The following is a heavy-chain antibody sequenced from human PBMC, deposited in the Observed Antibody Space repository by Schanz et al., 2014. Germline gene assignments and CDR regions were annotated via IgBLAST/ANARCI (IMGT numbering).Heavy chain of an antibody. Sequence: QVQLQQWGAGLLKPSETLSLTCAVYGGSFSGYYWSWIRQPPGKGLEWIAEINHGGSTNYNPSLKSRVTKTGNTPKNQFSLKRSSVTAADTAVYYCAREPLSGYNWFDPWGQGSLVTVSS. J-gene: IGHJ5*02. CDR1: GGSFSGYY. CDR2: INHGGST. V-gene: IGHV4-34*01. D-gene: IGHD6-25*01. CDR3: AREPLSGYNWFDP.